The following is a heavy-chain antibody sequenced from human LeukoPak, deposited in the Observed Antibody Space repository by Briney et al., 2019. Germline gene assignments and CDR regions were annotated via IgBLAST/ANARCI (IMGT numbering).Heavy chain of an antibody. Sequence: SVKVSCKASGGTFSSYAISWVRQAPGQGLEWMGGIIPIFGTANYAQKFQGRVTITADKPTSTAYMDLSSLRSEDTAVYYCARDVAYDFWSGYPYYYYYMDVWGKGTTVTVSS. CDR3: ARDVAYDFWSGYPYYYYYMDV. V-gene: IGHV1-69*06. CDR1: GGTFSSYA. CDR2: IIPIFGTA. J-gene: IGHJ6*03. D-gene: IGHD3-3*01.